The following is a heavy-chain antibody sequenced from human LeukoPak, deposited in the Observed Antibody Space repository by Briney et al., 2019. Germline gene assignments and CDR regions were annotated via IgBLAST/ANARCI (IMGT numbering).Heavy chain of an antibody. J-gene: IGHJ6*03. Sequence: SVTVCCKASGGTFSSYAISWVRQAPGQGLEWMGGIIPIFGTANYAQKFQGRVTITTDESTSTAYMELSSLRSEDTAVYYCARAAVVPAGRYYYYMDVWGKGTTVTVSS. CDR3: ARAAVVPAGRYYYYMDV. CDR2: IIPIFGTA. V-gene: IGHV1-69*05. D-gene: IGHD2-2*01. CDR1: GGTFSSYA.